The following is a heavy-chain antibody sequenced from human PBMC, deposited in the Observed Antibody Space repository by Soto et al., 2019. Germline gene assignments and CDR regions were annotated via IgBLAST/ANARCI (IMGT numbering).Heavy chain of an antibody. CDR2: IHSDGSST. Sequence: EVQLVESEGGLVQRGGSLRLSCAASGFTFNYYWMHWVRQAPGQGLVLVSHIHSDGSSTTYAVSVKGRFTISRDNANRTLDLKMNSLTAEATAVYYCARGDDGGFGLWGQGTTVTVSS. CDR1: GFTFNYYW. V-gene: IGHV3-74*01. D-gene: IGHD2-15*01. J-gene: IGHJ3*01. CDR3: ARGDDGGFGL.